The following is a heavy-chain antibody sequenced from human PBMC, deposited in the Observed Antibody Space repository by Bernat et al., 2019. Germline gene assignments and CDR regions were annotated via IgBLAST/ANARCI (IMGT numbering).Heavy chain of an antibody. Sequence: EVQLLESGGGLVQPGGSLRLSCAASGFTFSSYAMSWVRQAPGKGLEWVSAISGSGGSTYNADSVKGRFTISRDNSKNTLYLQMNSLRAEDTAVYYCAKDLRVAVAADDHDAFDIWGQGTMVTVSS. J-gene: IGHJ3*02. CDR1: GFTFSSYA. CDR3: AKDLRVAVAADDHDAFDI. CDR2: ISGSGGST. D-gene: IGHD6-19*01. V-gene: IGHV3-23*01.